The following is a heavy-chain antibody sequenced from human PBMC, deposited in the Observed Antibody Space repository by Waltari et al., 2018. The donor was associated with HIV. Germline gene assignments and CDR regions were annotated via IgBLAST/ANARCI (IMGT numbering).Heavy chain of an antibody. D-gene: IGHD4-4*01. V-gene: IGHV4-39*01. CDR1: GGSISSSSYY. J-gene: IGHJ2*01. Sequence: QLQLQESGPGLVKPSETLSLTCTVSGGSISSSSYYWGWIRQPPGKGLEWIGSLYYSGITDYNPSLKMRVTISVDTSRNQFSLKLSSVTAADTAVYYCARHLPYSNYRCYFDLWGRGTLVTVSS. CDR3: ARHLPYSNYRCYFDL. CDR2: LYYSGIT.